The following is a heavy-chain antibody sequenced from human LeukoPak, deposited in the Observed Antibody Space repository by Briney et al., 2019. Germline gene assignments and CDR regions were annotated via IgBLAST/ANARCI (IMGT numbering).Heavy chain of an antibody. Sequence: GGSLRLSCAASGFNFMTYGMHWVRQAPGKGLEWVAFISYDGGKRFFGESVKGRFTISRDNAKNTLYLQMNSLRAEDTAVYYCAKDATTISPGGFDYWGQGTLVTVSS. D-gene: IGHD3-9*01. J-gene: IGHJ4*02. CDR3: AKDATTISPGGFDY. CDR1: GFNFMTYG. CDR2: ISYDGGKR. V-gene: IGHV3-30*18.